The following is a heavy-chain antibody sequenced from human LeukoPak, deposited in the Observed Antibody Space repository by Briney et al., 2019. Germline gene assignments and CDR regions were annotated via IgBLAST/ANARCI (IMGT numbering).Heavy chain of an antibody. V-gene: IGHV4-34*01. CDR2: INRSGST. J-gene: IGHJ5*02. CDR3: ARGLASHYYDRVRGGWFDP. D-gene: IGHD3-22*01. CDR1: GGSFSGYY. Sequence: SETLSLTCAVYGGSFSGYYWSWIRQPPGKGLEWIGEINRSGSTNYNPSLKSRVTISVDTSKNQFSLKLSSVTAADTAVYYCARGLASHYYDRVRGGWFDPWGQGTLVTVSS.